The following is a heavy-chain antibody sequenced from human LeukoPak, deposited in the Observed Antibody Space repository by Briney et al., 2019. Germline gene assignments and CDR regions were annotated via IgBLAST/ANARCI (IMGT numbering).Heavy chain of an antibody. CDR1: GFTFSSYG. Sequence: GGSLRLSCAASGFTFSSYGMPWVRQAPGKGLEWVAFIRYDGSNKYYADSVKGRFTISRDNSKNTLYLQMNSLRAEDTAVYYCAKEALKGIAAAGPFDYWGQGTLVTVSS. CDR2: IRYDGSNK. CDR3: AKEALKGIAAAGPFDY. V-gene: IGHV3-30*02. J-gene: IGHJ4*02. D-gene: IGHD6-13*01.